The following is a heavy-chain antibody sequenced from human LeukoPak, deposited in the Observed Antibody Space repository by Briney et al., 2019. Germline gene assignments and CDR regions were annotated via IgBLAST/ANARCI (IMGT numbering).Heavy chain of an antibody. CDR2: IWYDGSNK. J-gene: IGHJ6*04. Sequence: GRSLRLSCAASGFTFRSHGMHWVRQAPGKGLEWVAIIWYDGSNKYYADSVKGRFTISRDNSKNTLYLQMNSLRAKDTAVYYCARDRAAARMDVWGKGTTVTVSS. CDR3: ARDRAAARMDV. CDR1: GFTFRSHG. V-gene: IGHV3-33*01. D-gene: IGHD6-13*01.